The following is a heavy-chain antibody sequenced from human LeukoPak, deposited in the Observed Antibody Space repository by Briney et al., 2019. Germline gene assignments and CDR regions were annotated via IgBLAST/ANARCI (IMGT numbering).Heavy chain of an antibody. CDR3: ARDVGFGELLPFDY. CDR2: IYYSGST. J-gene: IGHJ4*02. CDR1: GGSISSGDYY. V-gene: IGHV4-30-4*01. D-gene: IGHD3-10*01. Sequence: SETLSLTCTVSGGSISSGDYYWSWIRQPPGKGLEWIGYIYYSGSTDYNPSLKSRATISTDTSKNQFSLKLSSVTAADTAVYYCARDVGFGELLPFDYWGQGTLVTVSS.